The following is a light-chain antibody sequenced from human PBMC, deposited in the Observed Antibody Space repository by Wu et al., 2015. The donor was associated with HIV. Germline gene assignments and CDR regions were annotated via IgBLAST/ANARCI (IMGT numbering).Light chain of an antibody. V-gene: IGKV1-39*01. J-gene: IGKJ3*01. CDR1: QTIRSY. CDR2: AAS. CDR3: QQSSNIFSLT. Sequence: DIQMTQSPSSLSASVGDRVTITCRASQTIRSYLNWYQQKPGKAPKLLIYAASTLHSGVPSRFSGSGSGTHFSLTISNLQPEDFAIYYCQQSSNIFSLTFGPGTEVDLK.